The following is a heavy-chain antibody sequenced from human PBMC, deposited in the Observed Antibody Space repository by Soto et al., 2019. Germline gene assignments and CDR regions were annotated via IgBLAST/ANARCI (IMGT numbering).Heavy chain of an antibody. CDR2: IYYSGST. CDR3: ARHRHYCSGSYYHKPPSFDP. D-gene: IGHD3-10*01. V-gene: IGHV4-59*08. Sequence: SETLSLTCTVSGGSISSYYWSWIRQPLGKGLEWIGYIYYSGSTNYNPSLKSRVTISVDTSKNQFSLKLSSVTAADTAVYYCARHRHYCSGSYYHKPPSFDPWGQGTLVTVSS. CDR1: GGSISSYY. J-gene: IGHJ5*02.